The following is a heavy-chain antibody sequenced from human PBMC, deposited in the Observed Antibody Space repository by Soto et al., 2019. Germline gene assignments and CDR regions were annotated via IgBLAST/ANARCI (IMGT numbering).Heavy chain of an antibody. Sequence: SVKVSCKSSGYTFTRYGFSWVGQAPAQGLEWMGWISAYNGNTNNAQKLQGRVTMTTDTSTSTAYMELRSLRSDDTAVYYCARSGSPPRLYSRPDAFDIWGQGTMV. CDR3: ARSGSPPRLYSRPDAFDI. V-gene: IGHV1-18*01. D-gene: IGHD6-13*01. CDR2: ISAYNGNT. CDR1: GYTFTRYG. J-gene: IGHJ3*02.